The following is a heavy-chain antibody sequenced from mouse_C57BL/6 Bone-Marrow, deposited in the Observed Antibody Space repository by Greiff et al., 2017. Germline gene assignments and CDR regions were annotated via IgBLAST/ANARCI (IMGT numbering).Heavy chain of an antibody. V-gene: IGHV1-61*01. Sequence: QVQLQQPGAELVRPGSSVKLSCKASGYTFTSYWMDWVKQRPGQGLEWIGNIYPSDSETHYNQKFKDKATLTVDKSSSTAYMQLSSLTSEDSADYCGTRCHYCSSSKCAMDYWGKGTSVTVSS. D-gene: IGHD1-1*01. CDR1: GYTFTSYW. J-gene: IGHJ4*01. CDR3: TRCHYCSSSKCAMDY. CDR2: IYPSDSET.